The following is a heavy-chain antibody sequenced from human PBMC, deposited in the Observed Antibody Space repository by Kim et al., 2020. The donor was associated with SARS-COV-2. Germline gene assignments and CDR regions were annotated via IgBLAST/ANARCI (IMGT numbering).Heavy chain of an antibody. V-gene: IGHV4-31*03. CDR3: ASASSSDSSRDYYFD. CDR1: GGSISSGGYK. CDR2: IFYSGII. Sequence: SETLSLTCTVSGGSISSGGYKWSWIRQHPGKGLEWVGYIFYSGIIYYNPALKSRVTISVDTSKKQVSLKLSSVTAADTAVYYCASASSSDSSRDYYFD. J-gene: IGHJ4*01. D-gene: IGHD3-22*01.